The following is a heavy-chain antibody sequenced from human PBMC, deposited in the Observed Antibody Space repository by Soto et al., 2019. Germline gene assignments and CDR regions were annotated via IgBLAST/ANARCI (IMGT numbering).Heavy chain of an antibody. J-gene: IGHJ4*02. CDR3: VRSGFDF. CDR2: VYYSGTI. CDR1: GGSFSSFY. Sequence: PSETLSLTCTVSGGSFSSFYWSWIRQPPGKGLEWIGYVYYSGTINNNPSLKGRVSISVDTSTTTMYMELNTLSTDDTAVYFCVRSGFDFWGPGTQVTVSS. D-gene: IGHD2-8*02. V-gene: IGHV4-59*03.